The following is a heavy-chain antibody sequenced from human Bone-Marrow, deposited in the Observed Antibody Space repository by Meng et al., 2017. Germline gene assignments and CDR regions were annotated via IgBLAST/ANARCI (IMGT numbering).Heavy chain of an antibody. V-gene: IGHV4-34*01. J-gene: IGHJ4*02. CDR2: INHSGST. CDR1: GGSFSGYY. CDR3: ARVRGTFSSSWPRGPGPFDY. D-gene: IGHD6-13*01. Sequence: QVQLHEGGSGLLKPSETPSLTGAVYGGSFSGYYWSWIRQPPGKGLEWIGEINHSGSTNYNPSLKSRVTISVDTSKNQFSLKLSSVPAADTAVYYCARVRGTFSSSWPRGPGPFDYWGQGTLVTVSS.